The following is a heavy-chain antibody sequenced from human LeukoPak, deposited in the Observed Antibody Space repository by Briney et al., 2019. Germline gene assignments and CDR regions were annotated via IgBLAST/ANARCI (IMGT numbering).Heavy chain of an antibody. CDR1: GGSISSYY. V-gene: IGHV4-4*07. CDR2: IYTSGST. CDR3: ARPGIKDVGELLGAYDY. J-gene: IGHJ4*02. Sequence: SETLSLTCTVSGGSISSYYWSWIRQPAGKGLEWIGRIYTSGSTNYNPSLKSRVTMSVDTSKNQFSLKLSSVTAADTAVYYCARPGIKDVGELLGAYDYWGQGTLVTVSS. D-gene: IGHD3-10*01.